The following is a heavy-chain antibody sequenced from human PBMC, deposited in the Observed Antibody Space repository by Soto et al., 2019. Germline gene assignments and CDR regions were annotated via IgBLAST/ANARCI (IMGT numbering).Heavy chain of an antibody. D-gene: IGHD3-3*01. Sequence: SETLSLTCTVSGGSISSYYWSWIRQPPGKGLEWIGYIYYSGSTNYNPSLKSRVTISVDTSKNQFSLKLSSVTAADTAVYYCARHSEWLFEGPYYYYYMDVWGKGTTVTVSS. CDR1: GGSISSYY. V-gene: IGHV4-59*08. J-gene: IGHJ6*03. CDR3: ARHSEWLFEGPYYYYYMDV. CDR2: IYYSGST.